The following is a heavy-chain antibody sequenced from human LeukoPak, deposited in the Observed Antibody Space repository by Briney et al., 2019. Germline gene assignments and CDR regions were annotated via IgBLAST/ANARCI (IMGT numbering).Heavy chain of an antibody. CDR2: ISGSGGNT. J-gene: IGHJ4*02. Sequence: GGSLRLSCAASGFTFSSYAMTWVRQAPGKGLEWVSSISGSGGNTYYADSVKGRFTISRDNSKNTLYLQMHNVGAEDTALYYCAKCMAEPGTCYFGYWGQGTLVTVSS. D-gene: IGHD6-13*01. V-gene: IGHV3-23*01. CDR1: GFTFSSYA. CDR3: AKCMAEPGTCYFGY.